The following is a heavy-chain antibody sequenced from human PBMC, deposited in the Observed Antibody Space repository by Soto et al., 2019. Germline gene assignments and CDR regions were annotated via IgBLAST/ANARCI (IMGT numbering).Heavy chain of an antibody. J-gene: IGHJ4*02. CDR3: ARDKGDYDRGLDY. CDR1: GGSTSSSNW. V-gene: IGHV4-4*02. Sequence: SETLSLTCAVSGGSTSSSNWWSWVRQPPGKGLEWIGEIYHSGSTNYNPSLKSRVTISVDKSKNQFSLKLSSVTAADTAVYYCARDKGDYDRGLDYWGQGTLVTVSS. CDR2: IYHSGST. D-gene: IGHD4-17*01.